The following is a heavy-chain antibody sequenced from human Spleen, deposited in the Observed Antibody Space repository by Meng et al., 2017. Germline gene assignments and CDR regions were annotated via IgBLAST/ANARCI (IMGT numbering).Heavy chain of an antibody. CDR2: IYYSGST. D-gene: IGHD4-23*01. CDR1: GGSISSPSYY. J-gene: IGHJ5*02. V-gene: IGHV4-39*07. Sequence: HPRESGPGLVKPSETLSLSCTVSGGSISSPSYYWGWIRQPPGKGLEWIGSIYYSGSTYYNPSLKSRVTISVDTSKNHFSLKLISVTAADTAVYYCARDEYAGNFWFDPWGQGTLVTVSS. CDR3: ARDEYAGNFWFDP.